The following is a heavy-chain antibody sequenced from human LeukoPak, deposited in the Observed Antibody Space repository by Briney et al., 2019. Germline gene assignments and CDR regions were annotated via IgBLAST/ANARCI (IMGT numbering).Heavy chain of an antibody. CDR2: IIPIFGTA. J-gene: IGHJ4*02. V-gene: IGHV1-69*13. Sequence: ASVKVSCKASGGTFSSYAISWVRQAPGQGLEWMGGIIPIFGTANYAQKFQGRVTITADESTSTAYMELSSLRSEDTAVYYCARDRRYSSGSSDYWGQGTLVTVSS. CDR3: ARDRRYSSGSSDY. D-gene: IGHD6-19*01. CDR1: GGTFSSYA.